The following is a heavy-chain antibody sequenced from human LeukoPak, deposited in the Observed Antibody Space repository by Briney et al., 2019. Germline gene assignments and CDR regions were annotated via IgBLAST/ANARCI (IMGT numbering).Heavy chain of an antibody. CDR2: ISAYNGNT. CDR3: ASQDYTNGVCYPLFGMDV. CDR1: GYTFTSYG. V-gene: IGHV1-18*01. J-gene: IGHJ6*02. Sequence: ASVKVSCKASGYTFTSYGISWVRQAPGQGLEWMGWISAYNGNTNYAQELQGRVTVTTDTSTSTAYMELRSLRSDDTAVYYCASQDYTNGVCYPLFGMDVWGQGTTVTVSS. D-gene: IGHD2-8*01.